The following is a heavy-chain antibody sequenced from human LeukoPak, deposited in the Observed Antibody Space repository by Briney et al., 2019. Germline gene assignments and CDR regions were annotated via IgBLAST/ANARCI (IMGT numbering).Heavy chain of an antibody. CDR3: ARSPYSSGWYYFDY. D-gene: IGHD6-19*01. J-gene: IGHJ4*02. Sequence: GGSLRLSCAASGFTVRSNYMSWVRQAPGKGLDWVSVIYSGGSTYYADSVKGRFTISRGNSKNTLYLQMNSLRAEDTAVYYCARSPYSSGWYYFDYWGQGTLVTVSS. CDR2: IYSGGST. V-gene: IGHV3-66*02. CDR1: GFTVRSNY.